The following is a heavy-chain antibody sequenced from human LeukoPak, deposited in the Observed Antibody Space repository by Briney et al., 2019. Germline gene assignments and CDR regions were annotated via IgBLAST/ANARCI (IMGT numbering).Heavy chain of an antibody. D-gene: IGHD3-10*01. CDR2: FDPEDGET. J-gene: IGHJ4*02. CDR1: GYTLTELS. Sequence: ASVKVSCKVSGYTLTELSMHWVRQAPGKGLEWMGGFDPEDGETIYAQKFQGRVTMTEDTSTDTAYMELSSLRSEDTAVYYCATAPYYGSGLYYFDYWGQGTLVTVSS. CDR3: ATAPYYGSGLYYFDY. V-gene: IGHV1-24*01.